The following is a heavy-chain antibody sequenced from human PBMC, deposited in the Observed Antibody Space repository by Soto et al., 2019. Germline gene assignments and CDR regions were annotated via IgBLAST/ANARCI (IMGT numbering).Heavy chain of an antibody. CDR3: AKDLHVADTSSPIDI. V-gene: IGHV3-23*01. CDR1: GFTFSSYA. CDR2: ISGSGGST. D-gene: IGHD6-13*01. J-gene: IGHJ3*02. Sequence: PGGSLRLSCAASGFTFSSYAMSWVRQAPGKGLEWVSAISGSGGSTYYANSVKGRFTISRDNSKNTLYLQMNSLRAEDTAVYYCAKDLHVADTSSPIDIWGQGTMVTVSS.